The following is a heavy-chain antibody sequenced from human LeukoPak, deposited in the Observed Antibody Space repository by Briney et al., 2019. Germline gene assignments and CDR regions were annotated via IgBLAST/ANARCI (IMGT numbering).Heavy chain of an antibody. J-gene: IGHJ4*02. CDR2: ISYDGSNK. V-gene: IGHV3-30*03. D-gene: IGHD1-26*01. Sequence: GGSLRLSCAASGFTFSSYGMHWVRQAPGKGLEWVAVISYDGSNKYYADSVRGRFTISRDNSKNTLYLQMNSLRAEDTAVYYCARESGSYYGVTLDYWGQGTLVTVSS. CDR1: GFTFSSYG. CDR3: ARESGSYYGVTLDY.